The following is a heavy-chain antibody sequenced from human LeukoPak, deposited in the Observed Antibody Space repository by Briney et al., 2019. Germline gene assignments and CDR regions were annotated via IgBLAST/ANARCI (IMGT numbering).Heavy chain of an antibody. J-gene: IGHJ4*02. CDR3: ARLNDYDSSGYYYVADY. D-gene: IGHD3-22*01. V-gene: IGHV5-51*01. CDR2: IYPGDSDT. CDR1: GYSFSTYW. Sequence: GQSLKISWKGSGYSFSTYWIGWVRQMPGKGLEWMGIIYPGDSDTRYSPSFQGQVTISADKSISAAYLQWSSLKASDTAMYYCARLNDYDSSGYYYVADYWGQGTLVTVSS.